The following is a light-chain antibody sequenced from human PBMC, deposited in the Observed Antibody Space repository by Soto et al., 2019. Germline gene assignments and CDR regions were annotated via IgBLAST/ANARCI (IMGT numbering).Light chain of an antibody. J-gene: IGKJ3*01. CDR2: WAS. V-gene: IGKV4-1*01. CDR1: QSVLYSSNNKNC. CDR3: QQYYSTPFT. Sequence: DIVMTQSPDSLAVSLGERATINCKSSQSVLYSSNNKNCLAWYQQKPGQPPKLLIYWASTRESGVPDRFSGSGSGTEFTLTISSLQAEDVAVYYCQQYYSTPFTFGPGTKVDIK.